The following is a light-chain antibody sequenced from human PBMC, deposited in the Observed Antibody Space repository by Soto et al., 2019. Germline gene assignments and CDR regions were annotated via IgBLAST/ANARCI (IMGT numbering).Light chain of an antibody. Sequence: DIQLTQSPSSVSASVGDRVTITCRASQGISSWLAWSQQKPGKAPNLLIYAASSLQSGVPSRFSGSGSGTDFTLTISSLQPEDFATYHCQQANSFPRTFGQGTKVEIK. CDR2: AAS. CDR3: QQANSFPRT. J-gene: IGKJ1*01. CDR1: QGISSW. V-gene: IGKV1-12*01.